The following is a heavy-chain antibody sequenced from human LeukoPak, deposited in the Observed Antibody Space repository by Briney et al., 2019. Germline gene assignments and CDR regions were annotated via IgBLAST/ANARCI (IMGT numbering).Heavy chain of an antibody. CDR1: GGSISSYY. D-gene: IGHD3-10*01. V-gene: IGHV4-59*12. Sequence: SETLSLTCTVSGGSISSYYWSWIRQPPGKGLEWIGSIYYSGSTYYNPSLKSRVTISVDTSKNQFSLKLSSVTAADTAVYYCARGRDMVRGADFDYWGQGTLVTVSS. CDR2: IYYSGST. J-gene: IGHJ4*02. CDR3: ARGRDMVRGADFDY.